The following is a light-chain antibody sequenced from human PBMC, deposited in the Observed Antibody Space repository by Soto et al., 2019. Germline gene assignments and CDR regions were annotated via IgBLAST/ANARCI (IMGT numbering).Light chain of an antibody. CDR1: SSDVGGYNY. CDR2: DVS. J-gene: IGLJ1*01. V-gene: IGLV2-14*01. CDR3: STYTSSSTGG. Sequence: QSVLTQPASVSGSPGQSITISCTGTSSDVGGYNYVSWYQQHPGKAPKLMIYDVSNRPSGVSNRFSGSKSGNTASLTISGLQAEDEADYYCSTYTSSSTGGFGTGTRSPS.